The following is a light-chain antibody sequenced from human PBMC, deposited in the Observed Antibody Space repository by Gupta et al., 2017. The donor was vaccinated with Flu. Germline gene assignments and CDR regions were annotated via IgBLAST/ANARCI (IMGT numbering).Light chain of an antibody. J-gene: IGLJ2*01. CDR2: EIY. Sequence: GDTLGEKVPSWYQQKPGQSPLLVIFEIYRRPSGIPERFSGSVSGNTATLTISGTPAMDEADYYCQAGDSDSAEVVFGGGTKLTVL. V-gene: IGLV3-1*01. CDR1: TLGEKV. CDR3: QAGDSDSAEVV.